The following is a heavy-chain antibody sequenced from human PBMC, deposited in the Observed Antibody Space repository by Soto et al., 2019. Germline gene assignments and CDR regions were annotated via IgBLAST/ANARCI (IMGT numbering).Heavy chain of an antibody. CDR2: IYYGGTT. Sequence: YSGSGGTTSPSDSHGCWILLPKRKGLEWVGSIYYGGTTYYNPSLTSRVTISVDTSRNLFSLKPSSVPAADTAVYYCARGSYYYDSRRLDSWGRAVWGHGTTV. D-gene: IGHD3-22*01. J-gene: IGHJ6*02. CDR3: ARGSYYYDSRRLDSWGRAV. CDR1: GGTTSPSDSH. V-gene: IGHV4-39*01.